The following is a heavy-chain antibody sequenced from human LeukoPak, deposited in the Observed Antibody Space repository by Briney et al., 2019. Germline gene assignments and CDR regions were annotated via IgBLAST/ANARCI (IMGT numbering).Heavy chain of an antibody. CDR3: ARDRVRGLQHNWSDP. CDR1: GYTFTGYY. Sequence: ASVKVSCKASGYTFTGYYMHWVRQAPGQGLEWMGWINPNSGGTNYAQKFQGRVTMTRDTSISTAYMELSRLRSDDTAVYYCARDRVRGLQHNWSDPWGQGTLVTVSS. CDR2: INPNSGGT. V-gene: IGHV1-2*02. D-gene: IGHD5-24*01. J-gene: IGHJ5*02.